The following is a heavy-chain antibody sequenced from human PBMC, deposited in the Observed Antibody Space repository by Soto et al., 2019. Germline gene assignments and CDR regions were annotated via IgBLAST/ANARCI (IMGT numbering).Heavy chain of an antibody. Sequence: GGSLRLSCAASGFTFSSYSMNWVRRAPGKGLEWVSSISSSSSYIYYADSVKGRFTISRDNAKNSLYLQMNSLRAEDTAVYYCARDPPLGYSYGRRQFGYWGQGALVTVSS. V-gene: IGHV3-21*01. D-gene: IGHD5-18*01. CDR2: ISSSSSYI. CDR3: ARDPPLGYSYGRRQFGY. CDR1: GFTFSSYS. J-gene: IGHJ4*02.